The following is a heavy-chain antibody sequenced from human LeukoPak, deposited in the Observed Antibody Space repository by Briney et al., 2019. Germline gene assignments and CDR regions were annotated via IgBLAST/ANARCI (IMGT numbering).Heavy chain of an antibody. D-gene: IGHD3-9*01. CDR2: IFHSGNS. CDR1: GYSMSSGYY. V-gene: IGHV4-38-2*02. Sequence: SETLSLTCTVSGYSMSSGYYWGWIRQPPGKGLQWIGSIFHSGNSYYNPSLKSRVTISVDTSKNQFSLKVSSVTAADTAVYYCARGCTDYDILTGYLNWFDPRGQGTLVTVSS. CDR3: ARGCTDYDILTGYLNWFDP. J-gene: IGHJ5*02.